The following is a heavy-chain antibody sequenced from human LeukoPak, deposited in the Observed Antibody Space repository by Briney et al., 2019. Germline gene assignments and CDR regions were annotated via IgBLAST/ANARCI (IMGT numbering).Heavy chain of an antibody. CDR1: ASTFSSYA. Sequence: GRSLTLSCAASASTFSSYAMSCVRQAPGKGLEWVSAISGSGASTYYADSVKGRFTISRDNSKNTLYLQMNSLRAEDTAVYYCAKSRRDGFDAFDIWGQGTMVTVSS. J-gene: IGHJ3*02. CDR3: AKSRRDGFDAFDI. CDR2: ISGSGAST. V-gene: IGHV3-23*01. D-gene: IGHD5-24*01.